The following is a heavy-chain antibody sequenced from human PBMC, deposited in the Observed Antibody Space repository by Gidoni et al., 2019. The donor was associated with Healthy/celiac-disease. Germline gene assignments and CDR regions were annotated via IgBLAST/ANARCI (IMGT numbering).Heavy chain of an antibody. Sequence: EVQLVESGGGLIQPGGSLRLSRAASWFTVSSNYMSWVRQAPGKGLEWFSVIYSGGSTYYADSVKGRFTISRDNSKNTLYLQMNSLRAEDTAVYYCARDRGGHCSSTSCYAHYYYYMDVWGKGTTVTVSS. CDR3: ARDRGGHCSSTSCYAHYYYYMDV. V-gene: IGHV3-53*01. D-gene: IGHD2-2*01. CDR1: WFTVSSNY. J-gene: IGHJ6*03. CDR2: IYSGGST.